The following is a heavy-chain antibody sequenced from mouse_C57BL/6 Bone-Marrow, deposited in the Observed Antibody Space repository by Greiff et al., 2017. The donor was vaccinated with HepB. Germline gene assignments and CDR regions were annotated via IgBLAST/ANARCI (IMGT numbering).Heavy chain of an antibody. CDR2: IDPETGGT. V-gene: IGHV1-15*01. CDR1: GYTFTDYE. D-gene: IGHD1-1*01. J-gene: IGHJ3*01. Sequence: QVQLKQSGAELVRPGASVTLSCKASGYTFTDYEMHWVKQTPVHGLAWIGAIDPETGGTAYNQKFKGKAILTADKSSSTAYMELRSLTSEDSAVYYCTITTVVAPGAYWGQGTLVTVSA. CDR3: TITTVVAPGAY.